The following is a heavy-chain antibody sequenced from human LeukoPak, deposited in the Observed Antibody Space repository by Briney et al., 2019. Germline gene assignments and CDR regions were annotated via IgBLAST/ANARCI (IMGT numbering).Heavy chain of an antibody. D-gene: IGHD3-22*01. J-gene: IGHJ4*02. V-gene: IGHV1-8*01. CDR3: ARRYYYYDSSGYYYPDGYNY. CDR1: GYTLTSYD. CDR2: MNPNSVNT. Sequence: GASVKVSCKASGYTLTSYDINWVRQATGQGLEWMGWMNPNSVNTGYAQKFQGRVTMTRNTSISTAYMELSSLRSEDTAVYYCARRYYYYDSSGYYYPDGYNYWGQGTLVTVSS.